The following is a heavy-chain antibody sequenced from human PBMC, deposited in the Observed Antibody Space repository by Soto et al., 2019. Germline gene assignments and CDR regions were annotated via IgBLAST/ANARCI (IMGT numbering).Heavy chain of an antibody. CDR1: GFTFSASA. CDR3: TSYDNSGYCYLNS. V-gene: IGHV3-73*02. J-gene: IGHJ4*02. CDR2: VRTKNNNYAT. D-gene: IGHD3-22*01. Sequence: EVQLVESGGGLVQPGSSLRLSCAASGFTFSASAIHSVRQASGKGREWVGRVRTKNNNYATTYAASVTGRFTISRNESRNTAFLQLSSLNTADTDIYYCTSYDNSGYCYLNSWGQGTLVTVSS.